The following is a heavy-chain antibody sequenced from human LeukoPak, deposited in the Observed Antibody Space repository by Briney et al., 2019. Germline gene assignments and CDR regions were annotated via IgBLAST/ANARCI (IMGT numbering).Heavy chain of an antibody. CDR1: GYTFTSYN. J-gene: IGHJ6*03. V-gene: IGHV1-8*03. Sequence: ASVKVSCKASGYTFTSYNINWVRQAPGQGLEWMAWMHPNNGDTGYAQKFQDRVTVTSNTSISTAYMELRSLTSEDTAVYYCARKLIVLAPAARRYNYYMDVWGIGTTVSVSS. CDR2: MHPNNGDT. D-gene: IGHD2-2*01. CDR3: ARKLIVLAPAARRYNYYMDV.